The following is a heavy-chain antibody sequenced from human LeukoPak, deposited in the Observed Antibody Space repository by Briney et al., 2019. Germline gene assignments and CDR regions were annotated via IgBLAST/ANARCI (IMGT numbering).Heavy chain of an antibody. Sequence: GGSLRLSCAAPGFTVSSNYMSWVRQAPGKGLEWVSVIYSGGSTYYADSVKGRFTISRDNSKNTLYLQMNSLRAEDTAVYYCARHGMGNPYSSGWYLYYGMDVWGQGTTVTVSS. CDR3: ARHGMGNPYSSGWYLYYGMDV. V-gene: IGHV3-53*01. D-gene: IGHD6-19*01. J-gene: IGHJ6*02. CDR2: IYSGGST. CDR1: GFTVSSNY.